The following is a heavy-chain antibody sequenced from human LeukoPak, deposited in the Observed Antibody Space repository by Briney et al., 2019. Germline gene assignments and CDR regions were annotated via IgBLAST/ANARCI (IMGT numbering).Heavy chain of an antibody. V-gene: IGHV4-59*01. CDR3: AGGGTVRNGMDV. Sequence: SETLSLTRTVSGGSISSYYWSWIRQPPGKGLEWIGYIYYSGSTNYNPSLKSRVTISVDTSRNQFSLKLSSVTAADTAVYYCAGGGTVRNGMDVWGQGTTVTVSS. D-gene: IGHD1-26*01. CDR2: IYYSGST. CDR1: GGSISSYY. J-gene: IGHJ6*02.